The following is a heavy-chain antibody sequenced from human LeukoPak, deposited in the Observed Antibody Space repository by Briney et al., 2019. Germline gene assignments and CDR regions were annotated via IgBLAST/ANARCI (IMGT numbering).Heavy chain of an antibody. V-gene: IGHV3-21*01. CDR2: ISSSSNYI. J-gene: IGHJ4*02. CDR1: GFTFSSYS. Sequence: GGSLRLSCAASGFTFSSYSMNWVRQAPGKGLEWVSSISSSSNYIYYADSVKGRFTISRDNAKNSLYLQMNSLRVEDTGVYYCARVLRSDYFDYWGQGTLVTVSS. D-gene: IGHD3-10*02. CDR3: ARVLRSDYFDY.